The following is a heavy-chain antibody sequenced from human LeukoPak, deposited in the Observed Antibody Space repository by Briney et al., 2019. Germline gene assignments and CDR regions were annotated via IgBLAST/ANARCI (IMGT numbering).Heavy chain of an antibody. CDR2: INPNSGGT. CDR1: GYTFTSYY. J-gene: IGHJ6*03. D-gene: IGHD6-13*01. CDR3: ARGNVPSAGTVNLGYYYYYYMDV. Sequence: ASVKVSCKASGYTFTSYYMHWVRQAPGQGLEWMGWINPNSGGTNYAQKFQGRVTMTRDTSISTAYMELSRLRSDDTAVYYCARGNVPSAGTVNLGYYYYYYMDVWGKGATVTVSS. V-gene: IGHV1-2*02.